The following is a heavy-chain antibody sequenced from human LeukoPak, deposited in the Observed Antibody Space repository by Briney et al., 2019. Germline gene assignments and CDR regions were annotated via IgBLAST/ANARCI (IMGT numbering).Heavy chain of an antibody. J-gene: IGHJ5*02. CDR2: IDSGGST. Sequence: PGGSLRLSCAASGFTVSSNYRTWVRQAPGKGLEWVSVIDSGGSTYYADSVKGRFTISRDNSKNTLYLQMNSLRAEDTAVYFCARDATLDHWGQGTLVTVSS. CDR1: GFTVSSNY. D-gene: IGHD1-26*01. V-gene: IGHV3-53*01. CDR3: ARDATLDH.